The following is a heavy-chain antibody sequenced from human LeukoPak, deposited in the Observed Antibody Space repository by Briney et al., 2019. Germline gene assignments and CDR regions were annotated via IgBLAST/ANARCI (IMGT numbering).Heavy chain of an antibody. CDR2: ISSSSSYI. J-gene: IGHJ3*02. V-gene: IGHV3-21*01. D-gene: IGHD6-25*01. CDR3: ARGRLLRAFDI. CDR1: GFTFSSYS. Sequence: GGPLRLSCAASGFTFSSYSMNWVRQAPGKGLEWVSSISSSSSYIYYADSVKGRFTISRDNAKNSLYLQMNSLRAEDTAVYYCARGRLLRAFDIWGQGTMVTVSS.